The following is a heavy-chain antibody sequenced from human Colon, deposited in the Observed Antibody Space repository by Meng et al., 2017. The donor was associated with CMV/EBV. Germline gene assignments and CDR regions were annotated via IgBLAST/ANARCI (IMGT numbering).Heavy chain of an antibody. D-gene: IGHD3-10*01. CDR1: GFTFTNFG. CDR2: IRFDESSK. Sequence: GESLKISCAASGFTFTNFGMHWVRQAPGKGLEWVAFIRFDESSKFYADSVKGRFTISRDKSENTLYLQMNSLRPEDTAVYYCAKAGPGWYSDYWGQGTLVTVSS. CDR3: AKAGPGWYSDY. V-gene: IGHV3-30*02. J-gene: IGHJ4*02.